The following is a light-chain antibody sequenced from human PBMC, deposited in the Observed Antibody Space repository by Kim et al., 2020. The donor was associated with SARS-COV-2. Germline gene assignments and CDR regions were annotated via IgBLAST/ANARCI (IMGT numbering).Light chain of an antibody. V-gene: IGKV3-15*01. CDR1: QSISSN. CDR3: QQYTNWPLT. CDR2: DAS. Sequence: VSPGERATLSCRASQSISSNLAWDQQKPGQTPRLLIYDASTRATDIPARFSGSGSGTEFTLTFSSLQSEDFAVYYCQQYTNWPLTFGGGTKVDIK. J-gene: IGKJ4*01.